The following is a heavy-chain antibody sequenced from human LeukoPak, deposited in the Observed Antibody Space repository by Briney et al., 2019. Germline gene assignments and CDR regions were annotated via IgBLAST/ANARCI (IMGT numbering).Heavy chain of an antibody. CDR3: VGVQDAFDI. D-gene: IGHD3-16*01. CDR1: GGTFSSYA. Sequence: GASVKVSCKASGGTFSSYAISWVRQAPGQGLEWMGGIIPIFGTANYAQKFQGRVTITADKSTTTAYMELSSLRSEDTAVYYCVGVQDAFDIWGQGTMVTVSS. CDR2: IIPIFGTA. J-gene: IGHJ3*02. V-gene: IGHV1-69*06.